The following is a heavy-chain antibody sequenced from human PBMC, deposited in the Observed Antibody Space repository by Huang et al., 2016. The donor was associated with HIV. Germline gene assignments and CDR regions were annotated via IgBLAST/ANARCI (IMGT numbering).Heavy chain of an antibody. CDR3: AKGRRAFDV. V-gene: IGHV5-51*06. J-gene: IGHJ3*01. CDR1: GYSFSIYW. Sequence: EVQLVQSGAEVKKPGESLKISCTGSGYSFSIYWIAWVRQRHGKGLEWMGIIYPVATKITYSPSFEGHVTISVDKSINTVYLHWSSLKASDTAIYYCAKGRRAFDVWGQGTWVTVSS. CDR2: IYPVATKI.